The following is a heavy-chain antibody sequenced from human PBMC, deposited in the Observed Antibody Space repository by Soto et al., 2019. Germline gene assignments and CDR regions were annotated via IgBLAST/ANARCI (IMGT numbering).Heavy chain of an antibody. V-gene: IGHV4-4*02. CDR2: IYHSGST. CDR3: ARLRYYAFDI. CDR1: SGSISSSNW. D-gene: IGHD3-16*01. Sequence: SETLSLTCAVSSGSISSSNWWSWVRQPPGKGLEWIGEIYHSGSTNYNPSLKSRVTISVDQSKNQFSLKMSSVNAADTAVVYCARLRYYAFDIWGQGTIVTVSS. J-gene: IGHJ3*02.